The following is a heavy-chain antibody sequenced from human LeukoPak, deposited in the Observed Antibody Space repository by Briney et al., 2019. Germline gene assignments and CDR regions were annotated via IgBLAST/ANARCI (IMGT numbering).Heavy chain of an antibody. CDR1: GYTLTELS. V-gene: IGHV1-24*01. CDR2: FDPEDGET. D-gene: IGHD3-10*01. J-gene: IGHJ5*02. Sequence: ASVKVSCKVSGYTLTELSMHWVRQAPGKGLEWMGGFDPEDGETIYAQKFQGRVTMTEDTSTDTAYMELSSLRSDDTAVYYCARVWFGEYMVDPWGQGTLVTVSS. CDR3: ARVWFGEYMVDP.